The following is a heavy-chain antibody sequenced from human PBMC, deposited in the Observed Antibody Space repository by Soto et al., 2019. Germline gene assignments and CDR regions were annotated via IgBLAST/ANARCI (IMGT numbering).Heavy chain of an antibody. V-gene: IGHV4-39*01. CDR2: IYYSGST. Sequence: PSETLSLTCTVSGGSISSSSYYWGWIRQPPGKGLEWIGSIYYSGSTYYNPSPKSRVTISVDTSKNQFSLKLSSVTAADTAVYYCSGLPGYCSGGSCVIDYWGQGTLVTVSS. J-gene: IGHJ4*02. CDR3: SGLPGYCSGGSCVIDY. CDR1: GGSISSSSYY. D-gene: IGHD2-15*01.